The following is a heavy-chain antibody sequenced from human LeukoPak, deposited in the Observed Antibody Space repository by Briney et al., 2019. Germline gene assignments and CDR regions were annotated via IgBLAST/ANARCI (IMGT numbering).Heavy chain of an antibody. V-gene: IGHV3-23*01. Sequence: GGSLRLSCAASGFTFSNYAMSWVRQAPGKGLEWVSAISGGGRNTYYADSVKGRFTISRDNSKNTLYLQMNSLRAEDTAVYYCARDVPHNWFDTWGQGTLVTVSS. CDR3: ARDVPHNWFDT. CDR2: ISGGGRNT. J-gene: IGHJ5*02. CDR1: GFTFSNYA.